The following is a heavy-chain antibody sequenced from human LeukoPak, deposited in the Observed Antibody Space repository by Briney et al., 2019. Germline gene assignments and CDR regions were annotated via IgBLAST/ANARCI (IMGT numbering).Heavy chain of an antibody. D-gene: IGHD3-10*01. Sequence: PGGSLRLSCAASGFTFSSYSMNWVRQAPGKGLEWVSSISSSSSYIYYADSVKGRFTISRDNAKNSLYLQMNSLRAEDTAVYYCARVERGPGITMVRGALNLWGQGTLVTVSS. CDR1: GFTFSSYS. CDR2: ISSSSSYI. J-gene: IGHJ5*02. V-gene: IGHV3-21*01. CDR3: ARVERGPGITMVRGALNL.